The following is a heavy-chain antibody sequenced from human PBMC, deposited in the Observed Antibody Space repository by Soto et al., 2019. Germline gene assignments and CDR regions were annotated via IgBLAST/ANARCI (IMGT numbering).Heavy chain of an antibody. D-gene: IGHD3-3*01. CDR2: IKQDGSEK. J-gene: IGHJ5*02. V-gene: IGHV3-7*03. CDR1: VFTFSSYW. Sequence: SGWSLRLSCSASVFTFSSYWMSWFRQAPGKGLEWVANIKQDGSEKYYVDSVKGRFTISRDNAKNSLYLQMNSLRAEDTAVYYCARAEIWGYYDFWRSLPWFDPWGQGTLVTVSS. CDR3: ARAEIWGYYDFWRSLPWFDP.